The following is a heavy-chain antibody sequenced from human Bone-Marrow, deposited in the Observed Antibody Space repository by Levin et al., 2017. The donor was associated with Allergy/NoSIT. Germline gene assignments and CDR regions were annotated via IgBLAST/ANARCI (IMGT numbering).Heavy chain of an antibody. V-gene: IGHV3-23*01. Sequence: GGSLRLSCEASGFTFSSYAMSWVRQAPGKGLEWVSLIRGSGGSAYYADSVKGRFTLSRDNSKNTLYLQMNSLRAEDTAIYYCAKTLTTWSYVGRTFDIWGQGTMVTVSS. D-gene: IGHD4-17*01. CDR2: IRGSGGSA. J-gene: IGHJ3*02. CDR3: AKTLTTWSYVGRTFDI. CDR1: GFTFSSYA.